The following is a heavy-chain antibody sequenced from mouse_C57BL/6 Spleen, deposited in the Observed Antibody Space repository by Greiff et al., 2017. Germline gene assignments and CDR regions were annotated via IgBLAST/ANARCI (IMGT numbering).Heavy chain of an antibody. CDR2: ISDGGSYT. V-gene: IGHV5-4*01. CDR1: GFNFSSYA. J-gene: IGHJ2*01. D-gene: IGHD1-2*01. CDR3: ARDQGYYGLDY. Sequence: EVKLMESGGGLVKPGGSLKLSCAASGFNFSSYAMSWVRQTPEKRLAWVATISDGGSYTYYPDNVKGRFTISRDNAKNNLYLQMSHLKSEDTAMYYCARDQGYYGLDYWGQGTTLTVSS.